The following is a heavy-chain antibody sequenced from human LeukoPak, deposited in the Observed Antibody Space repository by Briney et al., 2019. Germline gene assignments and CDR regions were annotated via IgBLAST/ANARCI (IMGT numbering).Heavy chain of an antibody. J-gene: IGHJ4*02. Sequence: GASVKVSCKASGGTFSSYAISWVRQAPGQGLEWMGGIIPIFGTANYAQKFLGRVTITTDESTSTAYMELSSLRSEDTAVYYCARAYCGGDCYIGYWGQGTLVTVSS. V-gene: IGHV1-69*05. CDR1: GGTFSSYA. CDR3: ARAYCGGDCYIGY. CDR2: IIPIFGTA. D-gene: IGHD2-21*02.